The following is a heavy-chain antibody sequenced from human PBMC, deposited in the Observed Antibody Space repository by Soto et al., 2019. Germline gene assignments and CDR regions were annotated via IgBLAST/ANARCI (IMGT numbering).Heavy chain of an antibody. CDR2: ISSGNNAI. Sequence: VQLVESGGGLVQPGGSLRLSCAASGFSIRTPSMNWVRQAPGKGLEWVSFISSGNNAIYYADSVKGRFKISRDIAKNSVYLQMNSLGAEDTAVYYCARGGTVSTAWGQGTRVTVSS. CDR3: ARGGTVSTA. D-gene: IGHD4-4*01. J-gene: IGHJ5*02. V-gene: IGHV3-48*01. CDR1: GFSIRTPS.